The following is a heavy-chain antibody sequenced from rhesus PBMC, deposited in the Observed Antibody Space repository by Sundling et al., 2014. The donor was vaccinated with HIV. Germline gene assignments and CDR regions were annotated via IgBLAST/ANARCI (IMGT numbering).Heavy chain of an antibody. CDR2: ISGSRGTT. CDR1: GGSISSNY. J-gene: IGHJ4*01. CDR3: ARSGGCSGGVCYVSSGIDY. V-gene: IGHV4-173*01. D-gene: IGHD2-8*01. Sequence: QVQLQGSGPGLVKPSETLSLTCAVSGGSISSNYWSWIRQAPGKGLEWIGRISGSRGTTDYNPSLKSRLTISTDTSKNQFSLKLTSVTAADTATYYCARSGGCSGGVCYVSSGIDYWGQGVLVTVSS.